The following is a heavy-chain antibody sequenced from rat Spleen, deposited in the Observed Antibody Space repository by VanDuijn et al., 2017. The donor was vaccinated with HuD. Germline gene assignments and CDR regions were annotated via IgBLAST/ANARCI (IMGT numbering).Heavy chain of an antibody. CDR1: GYSITSNY. V-gene: IGHV3-1*01. D-gene: IGHD1-12*03. J-gene: IGHJ2*01. CDR3: TSPPLRSWFYYIEY. CDR2: ISYSGST. Sequence: EVQLQESGPGLVKPSQSLSLTCSVTGYSITSNYWGWIRKFPGNKMEWIGHISYSGSTSYNPSLKRRISITRDKSKYQFLLQLNSVTTEDTATYFGTSPPLRSWFYYIEYWGHGVMVTVSS.